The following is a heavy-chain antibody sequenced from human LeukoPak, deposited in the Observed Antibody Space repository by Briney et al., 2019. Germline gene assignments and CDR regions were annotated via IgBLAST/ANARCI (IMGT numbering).Heavy chain of an antibody. Sequence: KPSETLSLTCAVYGGSFSGYYWSWIRQPPGKGLEWIGEINHSGSTNYNPSLKSRVTISVDTSKNQFSLKLSSVTAADTAVYYCARAGQWLVAYWGQGTLVTVSS. CDR3: ARAGQWLVAY. D-gene: IGHD6-19*01. J-gene: IGHJ4*02. V-gene: IGHV4-34*01. CDR2: INHSGST. CDR1: GGSFSGYY.